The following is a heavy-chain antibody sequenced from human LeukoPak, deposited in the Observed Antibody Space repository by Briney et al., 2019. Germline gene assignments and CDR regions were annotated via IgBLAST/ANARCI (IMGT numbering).Heavy chain of an antibody. V-gene: IGHV3-43*02. D-gene: IGHD6-19*01. CDR1: GFTFDDYA. Sequence: GGSLGLSCAASGFTFDDYAMHWVRQAPGKGLEWVSLISGDGGSTYYADSVKGRFTISRDNSKNSLYLQMNSLRTEDTTLYYCAKDIYVAGTGYNDYWGQGTLVTVSS. J-gene: IGHJ4*02. CDR3: AKDIYVAGTGYNDY. CDR2: ISGDGGST.